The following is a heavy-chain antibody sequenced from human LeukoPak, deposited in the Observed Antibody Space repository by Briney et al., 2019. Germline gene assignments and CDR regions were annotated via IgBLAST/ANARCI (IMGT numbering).Heavy chain of an antibody. CDR2: IRYDGNNQ. V-gene: IGHV3-30*02. D-gene: IGHD2-2*02. Sequence: GGSLRLSCAASGFTFSSFGMHWVRQTPGKGLEWVAFIRYDGNNQYYADSVKGRFTISRDNSKSMLSLQMNSLRTEDTAVYYCAKDRIRFCSSTGCYIECWGQGTLVTVSS. CDR3: AKDRIRFCSSTGCYIEC. J-gene: IGHJ4*02. CDR1: GFTFSSFG.